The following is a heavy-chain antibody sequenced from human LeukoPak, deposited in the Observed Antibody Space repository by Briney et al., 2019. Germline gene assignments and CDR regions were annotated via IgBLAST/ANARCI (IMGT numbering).Heavy chain of an antibody. CDR2: TNPNSGNT. CDR1: GYTFTSYG. CDR3: ARVLDV. J-gene: IGHJ6*02. V-gene: IGHV1-8*02. Sequence: ASVKVSCKASGYTFTSYGISWVRQAPGQGLEWMGWTNPNSGNTGYAQKFQGRVTMTRSTSISTAYMELSSLTSEDTAVYYCARVLDVWGQGTTVTVSS.